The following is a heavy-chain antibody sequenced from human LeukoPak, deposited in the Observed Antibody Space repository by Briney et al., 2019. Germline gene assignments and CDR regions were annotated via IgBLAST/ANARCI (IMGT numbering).Heavy chain of an antibody. J-gene: IGHJ4*02. Sequence: GGSRRLSLAALGFTFGNAWMSGVRQPPGKGRDWVGRIISKTDGGTTDYAAPVKGRFTISRDDSKNKMYLQMNSLKTEDTAVYYCTTDLNLLVVVPDQYVDYWGQGTLVTVSS. CDR2: IISKTDGGTT. V-gene: IGHV3-15*01. CDR3: TTDLNLLVVVPDQYVDY. D-gene: IGHD2-2*01. CDR1: GFTFGNAW.